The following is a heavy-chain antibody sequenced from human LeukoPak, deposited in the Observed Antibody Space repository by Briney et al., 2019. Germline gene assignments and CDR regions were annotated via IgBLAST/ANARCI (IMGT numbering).Heavy chain of an antibody. V-gene: IGHV3-30-3*01. D-gene: IGHD1-26*01. J-gene: IGHJ4*02. Sequence: GRSLRLSCAASGFTFSSYAMHWVRQAPGKGLECVAVISYDGSNKYYADSVKGRFTISRDNSKNTLYLQMNSLRAEDTAVYYCARDLGGATDYWGQGTLVTVSS. CDR2: ISYDGSNK. CDR1: GFTFSSYA. CDR3: ARDLGGATDY.